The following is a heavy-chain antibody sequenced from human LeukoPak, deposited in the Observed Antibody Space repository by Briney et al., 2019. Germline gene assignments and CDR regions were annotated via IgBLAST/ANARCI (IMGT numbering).Heavy chain of an antibody. V-gene: IGHV3-72*01. CDR2: SRNKANSYST. Sequence: PGGSLRLSCAASGFTFSDHYMDWVRQAPGKGLEWVGRSRNKANSYSTEYAASVKGRFAISRDDSKTSLYLQMNSLKTEDTAVYYCAVNRIRGVIDYWGQGTLVTVSS. J-gene: IGHJ4*02. CDR1: GFTFSDHY. D-gene: IGHD3-10*01. CDR3: AVNRIRGVIDY.